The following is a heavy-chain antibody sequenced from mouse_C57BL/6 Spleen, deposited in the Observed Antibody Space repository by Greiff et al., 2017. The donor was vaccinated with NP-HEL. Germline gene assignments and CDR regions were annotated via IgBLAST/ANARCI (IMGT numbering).Heavy chain of an antibody. CDR2: IYPGDGDT. CDR3: ARIDYWYFDV. J-gene: IGHJ1*03. Sequence: VQLQQSGPELVKPGASVKISCKASGYAFSSSWMNWVKQRPGKGLEWIGRIYPGDGDTNYNGKFKGKATLTADKSSSTAYMQLSSLTSEDSAVYFCARIDYWYFDVWGTGTTVTVSS. V-gene: IGHV1-82*01. CDR1: GYAFSSSW.